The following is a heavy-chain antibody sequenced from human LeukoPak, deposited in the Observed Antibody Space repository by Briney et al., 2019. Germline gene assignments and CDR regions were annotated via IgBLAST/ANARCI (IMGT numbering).Heavy chain of an antibody. D-gene: IGHD3-10*01. CDR1: GFTVSSNY. CDR2: IYSGGST. V-gene: IGHV3-53*01. Sequence: GGSLRLSCAASGFTVSSNYMSWVRQAPGKGLEWVSVIYSGGSTYYADSVKGRFTISRDNSKNTLYLQMNSLRAEDTAVYYCASSNRGDYYYYGMDVWGQGTTVTVSS. J-gene: IGHJ6*02. CDR3: ASSNRGDYYYYGMDV.